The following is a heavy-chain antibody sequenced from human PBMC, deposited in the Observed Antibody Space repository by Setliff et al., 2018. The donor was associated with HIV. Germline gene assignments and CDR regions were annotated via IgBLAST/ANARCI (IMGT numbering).Heavy chain of an antibody. D-gene: IGHD2-21*02. V-gene: IGHV4-59*10. CDR3: ARHDCGGDCSINWFDP. CDR1: GDSVSGYY. Sequence: SETLSLTCAVSGDSVSGYYWSWIRQSAGRGLEWIGRVHSSATSNYNPSLKGRVAMSVDTAKNQFSLKLTSVTAADTAVYYCARHDCGGDCSINWFDPWGQGTLVTVSS. J-gene: IGHJ5*02. CDR2: VHSSATS.